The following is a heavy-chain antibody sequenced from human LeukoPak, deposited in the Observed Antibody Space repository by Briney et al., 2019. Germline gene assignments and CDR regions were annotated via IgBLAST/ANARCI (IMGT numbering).Heavy chain of an antibody. V-gene: IGHV3-30-3*01. J-gene: IGHJ4*02. CDR3: ARTQKRYSSSWSPFDY. Sequence: GGSLRLSCAASGFTSSSYAMHWVRQAPGKGLEWVAVISYDGSNKYYADSVKGRFTISRDNSKNTLYLQMNSLRAEDTAVYYCARTQKRYSSSWSPFDYWGQGTLVTVSS. D-gene: IGHD6-13*01. CDR1: GFTSSSYA. CDR2: ISYDGSNK.